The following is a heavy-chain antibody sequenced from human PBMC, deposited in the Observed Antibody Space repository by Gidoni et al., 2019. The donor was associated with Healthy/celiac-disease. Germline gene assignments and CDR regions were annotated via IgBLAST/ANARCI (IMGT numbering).Heavy chain of an antibody. V-gene: IGHV3-23*01. CDR3: ARRVQQLVLHRYFDY. D-gene: IGHD6-13*01. CDR1: GCTFSSYA. J-gene: IGHJ4*02. Sequence: EVQLLESGGGWVQPGGSLGLSCAASGCTFSSYAMSWVRQAPGKGLEWVSAISGSGGSTYYADSVKGRFTISRDNSKNTLYLQMNSLRAEDTAVYYCARRVQQLVLHRYFDYWGQGTLVTVSS. CDR2: ISGSGGST.